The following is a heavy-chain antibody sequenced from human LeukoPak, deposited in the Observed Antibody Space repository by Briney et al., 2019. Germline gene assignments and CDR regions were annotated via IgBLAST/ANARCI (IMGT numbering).Heavy chain of an antibody. CDR1: GGSISSYY. CDR3: ARSWGYSYGDLDY. J-gene: IGHJ4*02. CDR2: IYYSGST. D-gene: IGHD5-18*01. Sequence: SETLSLTCTVSGGSISSYYWSWIRQPPGKGLEWIGYIYYSGSTNYNPSLKSRVTISVDTSKNQFSLKLSSVTAADTAVYYCARSWGYSYGDLDYWGQGTLVTVSS. V-gene: IGHV4-59*08.